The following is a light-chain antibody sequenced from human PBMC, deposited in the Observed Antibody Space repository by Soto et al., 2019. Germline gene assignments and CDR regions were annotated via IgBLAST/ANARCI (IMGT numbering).Light chain of an antibody. Sequence: DIQMTQSPSSLSASVGDRVTIPCRASQNIRSRLAWFQQKPGKAPKLLIYDASSLESGVPSRFSGSGSGTEFTLTISSLQPDDFATYYCQQYNSYSRTFGQGTKVDIK. CDR3: QQYNSYSRT. J-gene: IGKJ1*01. V-gene: IGKV1-5*01. CDR2: DAS. CDR1: QNIRSR.